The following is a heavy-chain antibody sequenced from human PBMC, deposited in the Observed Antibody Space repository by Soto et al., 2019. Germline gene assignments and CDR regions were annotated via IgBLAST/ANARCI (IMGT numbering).Heavy chain of an antibody. D-gene: IGHD6-19*01. CDR3: AKSVEGHFDY. V-gene: IGHV3-48*02. CDR1: GFRFSIYS. J-gene: IGHJ4*02. Sequence: EVQLVESGGNLVQPGGSLRLSCAASGFRFSIYSMNWVRQAPGKGLEWSAYITSDTKTIKYADSVRSRFTISSDNGKNSVYLQLNILRDEDTAVYYCAKSVEGHFDYWGQGTVVTVAA. CDR2: ITSDTKTI.